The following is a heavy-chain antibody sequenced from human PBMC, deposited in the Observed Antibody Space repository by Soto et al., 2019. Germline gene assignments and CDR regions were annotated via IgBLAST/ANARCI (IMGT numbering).Heavy chain of an antibody. CDR1: GGSFSGYY. J-gene: IGHJ4*02. V-gene: IGHV4-34*01. Sequence: SETLSLTCAVYGGSFSGYYWSWIRQPPGKGRECIGEINHNGSTNYNPSLKSRVTISVDTSKNQFSLKLSSVTAADTAVYYCARSLAMVRGVIGSYWGQGTLVTVSS. D-gene: IGHD3-10*01. CDR3: ARSLAMVRGVIGSY. CDR2: INHNGST.